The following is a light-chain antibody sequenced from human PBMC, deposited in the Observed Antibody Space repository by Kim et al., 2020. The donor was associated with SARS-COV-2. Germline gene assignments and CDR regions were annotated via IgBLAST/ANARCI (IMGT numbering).Light chain of an antibody. J-gene: IGLJ1*01. CDR2: NDR. V-gene: IGLV3-21*04. CDR3: QVWDSSSDHLYV. Sequence: PGKTARMTCGGNNSGSKSVHWYQQKPGQAPVLVIYNDRDRPSGIPERFSGSNSGNTATLTISRVEAGDEADYYCQVWDSSSDHLYVFATGTKVTVL. CDR1: NSGSKS.